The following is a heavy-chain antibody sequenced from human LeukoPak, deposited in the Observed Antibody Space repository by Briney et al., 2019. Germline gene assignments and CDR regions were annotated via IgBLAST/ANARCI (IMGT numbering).Heavy chain of an antibody. J-gene: IGHJ4*02. Sequence: GRSLRLSCAASGFTFSSYGMHWVRQAPGKGLEWVAVISYDGSNKYYADSVKGRFTISRDNSKNTLYLQMNSLRAEDTAVYYCAKDRGEPVWYFDYWGQGTLVTVSS. CDR3: AKDRGEPVWYFDY. V-gene: IGHV3-30*18. CDR1: GFTFSSYG. D-gene: IGHD1-14*01. CDR2: ISYDGSNK.